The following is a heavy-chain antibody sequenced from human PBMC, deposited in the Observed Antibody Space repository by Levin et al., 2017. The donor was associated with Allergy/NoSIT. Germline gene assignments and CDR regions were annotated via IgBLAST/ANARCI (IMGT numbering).Heavy chain of an antibody. CDR2: IYYSGST. J-gene: IGHJ6*02. D-gene: IGHD2-21*02. CDR3: AKDRVVTSSGTYYYTAWPS. V-gene: IGHV4-59*01. CDR1: GASISSYH. Sequence: SQTLSLTCIVSGASISSYHWSWIRQPPGKGLEWIGYIYYSGSTNYNPSLKSRVTMSVDTSRNQFSLTLNSVSAADTAVYYCAKDRVVTSSGTYYYTAWPSGAKGSRSASP.